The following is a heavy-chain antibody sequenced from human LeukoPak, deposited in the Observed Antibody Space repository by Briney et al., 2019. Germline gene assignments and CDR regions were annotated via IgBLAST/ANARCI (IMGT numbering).Heavy chain of an antibody. CDR3: ARRIVGPSSGGDY. CDR1: GFTFSSYW. V-gene: IGHV3-7*01. CDR2: IKHYGSEK. J-gene: IGHJ4*02. Sequence: GGSLRLSCTASGFTFSSYWMSWVHQAPGKGLEWVANIKHYGSEKYYVDSVKGRFTISRDNAKKSLYLQMNSLRVDDTAVYYCARRIVGPSSGGDYWGQGTPVTVSS. D-gene: IGHD1-26*01.